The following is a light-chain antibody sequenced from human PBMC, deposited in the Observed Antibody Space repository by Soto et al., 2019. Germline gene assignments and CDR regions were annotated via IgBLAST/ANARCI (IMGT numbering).Light chain of an antibody. Sequence: DIQMTQSPFSLSASVGDRVTITCRASQGVGNQLGWFQQKPGKVPKSLIYDASSLQSGAPSRFSGSGSGTDFTLTINSLQAEDIATYYCLQYDNHPFTFGPGTKVDI. J-gene: IGKJ3*01. V-gene: IGKV1-16*01. CDR1: QGVGNQ. CDR3: LQYDNHPFT. CDR2: DAS.